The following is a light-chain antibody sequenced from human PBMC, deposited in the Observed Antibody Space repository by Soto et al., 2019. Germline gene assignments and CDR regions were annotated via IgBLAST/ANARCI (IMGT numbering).Light chain of an antibody. CDR1: SSDLGDYNY. J-gene: IGLJ2*01. V-gene: IGLV2-14*01. CDR3: SSYTSSSTLV. Sequence: QSALTQPASVSGSPGQSITISCTGTSSDLGDYNYVSWYQQHPGKAPKVMIYEVSNRPSGVSNRFSGSKSGNTASLTISGLQAEDEADYYCSSYTSSSTLVFGGGTKLTVL. CDR2: EVS.